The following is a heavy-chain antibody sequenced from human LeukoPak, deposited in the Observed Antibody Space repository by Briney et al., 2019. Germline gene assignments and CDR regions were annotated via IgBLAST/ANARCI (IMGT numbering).Heavy chain of an antibody. D-gene: IGHD7-27*01. J-gene: IGHJ4*02. Sequence: GGSLRLSCAASGFTFSSYRMNWVRQAPGKGLEWVSFISVSSGSIYYADSVKGRFTISRDNAKNSLYLQMNSLRAEDTAVYYCAREITTNGGRYFDYWGQGTLVTVSS. CDR1: GFTFSSYR. CDR2: ISVSSGSI. CDR3: AREITTNGGRYFDY. V-gene: IGHV3-48*01.